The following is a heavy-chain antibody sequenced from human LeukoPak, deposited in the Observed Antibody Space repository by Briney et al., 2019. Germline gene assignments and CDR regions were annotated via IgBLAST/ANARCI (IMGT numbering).Heavy chain of an antibody. Sequence: SVKVSCKASGGTFSSYAISWVRQAPGQGLEWMGGIIPIFGTANYAQKFQGRVTITTDESTSTAYMELSSLRSEDTAVYYCARDDGLERHLFDYWGQGTLVTVSS. CDR2: IIPIFGTA. CDR3: ARDDGLERHLFDY. J-gene: IGHJ4*02. CDR1: GGTFSSYA. V-gene: IGHV1-69*05. D-gene: IGHD1-1*01.